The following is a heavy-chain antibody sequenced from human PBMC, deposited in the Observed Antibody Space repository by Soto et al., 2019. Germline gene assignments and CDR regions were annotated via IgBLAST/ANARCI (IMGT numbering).Heavy chain of an antibody. CDR2: IYYSGST. D-gene: IGHD3-10*01. CDR3: ARGTLLWFGELLLEFRSEYYYGMDV. V-gene: IGHV4-59*01. J-gene: IGHJ6*02. Sequence: PSETLSLTCTVSGGSISSYYWSWIWQPPGKGLEWIGYIYYSGSTNYNPSLKSRVTISVDTSKNQFSLKLSSVTAADTAVYYCARGTLLWFGELLLEFRSEYYYGMDVWGQGTTVTVSS. CDR1: GGSISSYY.